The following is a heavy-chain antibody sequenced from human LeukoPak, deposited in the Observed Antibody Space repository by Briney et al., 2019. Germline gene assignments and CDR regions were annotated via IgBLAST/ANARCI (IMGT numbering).Heavy chain of an antibody. V-gene: IGHV3-30-3*01. J-gene: IGHJ4*02. D-gene: IGHD3-22*01. CDR2: ISYDGGNT. Sequence: PERSLRLSCAASGFTFSIYAMHWVRHAPGKGLERVAVISYDGGNTYYADSVKGRFTISRDNSKNTLYLQTSNLRTEDTAVYYCASSPDSSGYRGYFDYWGQGSPVTVSS. CDR1: GFTFSIYA. CDR3: ASSPDSSGYRGYFDY.